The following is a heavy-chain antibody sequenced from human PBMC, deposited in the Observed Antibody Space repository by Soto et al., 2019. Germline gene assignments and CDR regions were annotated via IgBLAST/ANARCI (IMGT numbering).Heavy chain of an antibody. J-gene: IGHJ1*01. CDR2: IYYSGNT. Sequence: QVQLQESGPGLVKPSQTLSLTCTVSGGSISSGAYYWGWIRQRPGKGLEWIGYIYYSGNTYYITSLKSRVTISVDTSKNQFSLQLSSVTAADTAVYYCARSSGGATYFQYWGQGTLVTVSS. D-gene: IGHD1-26*01. CDR1: GGSISSGAYY. V-gene: IGHV4-31*03. CDR3: ARSSGGATYFQY.